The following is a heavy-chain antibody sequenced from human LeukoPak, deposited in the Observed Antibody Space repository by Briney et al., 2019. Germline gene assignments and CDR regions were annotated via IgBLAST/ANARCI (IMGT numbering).Heavy chain of an antibody. Sequence: PGGSLRRSCAASGFTFSSYGMHWVRQAPGKGLEWVAVIWYDGTNKYYADSVKGRFTISRDSSKNTLYLQMNSLRAEDTAVYYCARAAYDSSGYLTLWGQGTLVTVSS. D-gene: IGHD3-22*01. CDR1: GFTFSSYG. V-gene: IGHV3-33*01. J-gene: IGHJ4*02. CDR3: ARAAYDSSGYLTL. CDR2: IWYDGTNK.